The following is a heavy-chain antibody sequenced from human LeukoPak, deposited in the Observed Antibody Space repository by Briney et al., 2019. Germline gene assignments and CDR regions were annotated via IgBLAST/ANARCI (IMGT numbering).Heavy chain of an antibody. J-gene: IGHJ4*02. CDR1: GGSISSSNW. CDR3: ARDMDPDILTGYHYPLPEY. Sequence: PSETLSLTCAVSGGSISSSNWWRWVRQPPGKGLEWIGEIYHSGSTNYNPSLKSRVTISVDKSKNQFSLKLSSATAADTAVYYCARDMDPDILTGYHYPLPEYWGQGTLVTVSS. V-gene: IGHV4-4*02. D-gene: IGHD3-9*01. CDR2: IYHSGST.